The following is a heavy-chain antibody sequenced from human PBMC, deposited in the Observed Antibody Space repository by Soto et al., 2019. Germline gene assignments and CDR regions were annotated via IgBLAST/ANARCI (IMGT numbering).Heavy chain of an antibody. CDR1: GFSFSTYA. Sequence: EVQLLASGGGLVQPGGSLRLSCAASGFSFSTYAMSWVRQAPGRGLKWVSSITGTGGNTYYADSVKGRFTISRHNSRNTLCLQMDSLSSEHTAIYYSAKVVTGSSDYWGQGAVVSFSS. D-gene: IGHD1-20*01. V-gene: IGHV3-23*01. CDR3: AKVVTGSSDY. J-gene: IGHJ4*02. CDR2: ITGTGGNT.